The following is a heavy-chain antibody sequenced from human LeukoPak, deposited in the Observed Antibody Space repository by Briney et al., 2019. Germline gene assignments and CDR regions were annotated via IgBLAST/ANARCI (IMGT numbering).Heavy chain of an antibody. J-gene: IGHJ3*02. CDR3: ARATPSLNDAFDI. CDR1: GFTFSSYG. V-gene: IGHV3-33*01. CDR2: IWYDGSNK. Sequence: GGSLRLSCAASGFTFSSYGMHWVRQAPGKGLEWVAVIWYDGSNKYYADSVKGRFTISRDNSKNTLYLQMNSLRTEDTAVYYCARATPSLNDAFDIWGQGTMVTVSS.